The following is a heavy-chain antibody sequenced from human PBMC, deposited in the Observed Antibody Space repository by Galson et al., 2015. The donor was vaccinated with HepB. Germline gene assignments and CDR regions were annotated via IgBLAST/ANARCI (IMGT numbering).Heavy chain of an antibody. CDR3: ARETPDTYYFDS. V-gene: IGHV1-46*01. CDR1: GYTLTNYH. J-gene: IGHJ4*02. CDR2: IFAGGGST. D-gene: IGHD2-15*01. Sequence: SVKVSCKASGYTLTNYHFHWVRQAPGQGPEWMGKIFAGGGSTRFAERFQGRVTLTRGSSTSTIYMEVSSLRSDDTAVYYCARETPDTYYFDSWGQGTLVTVSS.